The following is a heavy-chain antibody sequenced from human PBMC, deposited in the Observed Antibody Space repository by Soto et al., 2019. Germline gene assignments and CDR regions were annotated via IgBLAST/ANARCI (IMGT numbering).Heavy chain of an antibody. J-gene: IGHJ6*02. CDR3: AKECRIIGTPGRGGCDYGMDV. V-gene: IGHV4-31*01. CDR1: GCAISIGGYY. CDR2: IYYSGST. D-gene: IGHD1-20*01. Sequence: PSETLSLTCTVSGCAISIGGYYLSWIRQHPGKGLEWIGYIYYSGSTYYNPSLKGPVTRPFANSKGKFTLKLSLVMTGERDVDYCAKECRIIGTPGRGGCDYGMDVWGQGTRVTVSS.